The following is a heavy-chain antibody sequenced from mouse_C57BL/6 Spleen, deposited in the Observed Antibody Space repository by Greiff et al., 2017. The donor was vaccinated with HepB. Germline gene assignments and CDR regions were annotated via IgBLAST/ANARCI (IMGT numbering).Heavy chain of an antibody. Sequence: QVQLQQPGTELVKPGASVKLSCKASGYTFTSYWMHWVKQRPGQGLEWIGNITPSNGGTNYNEKFKSKATLTVDQSSSTAYMQLSSLTSEDSAVYYCARSGVDYYGSSYWYFDVWGTGTTVTVSS. V-gene: IGHV1-53*01. D-gene: IGHD1-1*01. CDR2: ITPSNGGT. CDR1: GYTFTSYW. J-gene: IGHJ1*03. CDR3: ARSGVDYYGSSYWYFDV.